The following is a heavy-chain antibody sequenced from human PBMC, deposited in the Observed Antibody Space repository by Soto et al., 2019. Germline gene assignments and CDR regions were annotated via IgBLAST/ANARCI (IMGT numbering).Heavy chain of an antibody. CDR3: ARGPGLLPLGYFDY. Sequence: KPSETLSLTCTGSGASINNSYWSWIRQPAGNGLEWIGRIYSSGKTNYNSSLKSRVTMSVDTSKNQFSLNLGSVTAADTAVYYCARGPGLLPLGYFDYWVQGTLVTVSS. CDR1: GASINNSY. J-gene: IGHJ4*02. CDR2: IYSSGKT. V-gene: IGHV4-4*07.